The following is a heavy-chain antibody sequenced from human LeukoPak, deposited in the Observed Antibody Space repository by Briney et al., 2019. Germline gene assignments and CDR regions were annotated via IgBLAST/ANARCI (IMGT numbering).Heavy chain of an antibody. V-gene: IGHV4-4*07. CDR3: AREKGESFTMVRGAPSWFDP. CDR1: GGSISSYY. J-gene: IGHJ5*02. Sequence: SETLSLTCTVSGGSISSYYWSWIRQPAGKGLEWIGRIYTSGSTNYNPSLKSRVTMSVDTSKNQFSLKLSSVTAADTAVYYCAREKGESFTMVRGAPSWFDPWGQGTLVTVSS. CDR2: IYTSGST. D-gene: IGHD3-10*01.